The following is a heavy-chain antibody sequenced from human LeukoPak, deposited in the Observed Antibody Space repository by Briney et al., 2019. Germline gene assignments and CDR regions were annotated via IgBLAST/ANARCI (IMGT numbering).Heavy chain of an antibody. J-gene: IGHJ3*02. Sequence: GGSLRLSCAASGFNFSSYWMDWVRQAPGKGLVWVSRINSDGSSTSYADSVKGRFAISRDNAKNTLYLQMNSLRAEDMAVYYCGRDVYYGSGSYSNDAFDIWGQGTMVTVSS. V-gene: IGHV3-74*01. CDR2: INSDGSST. D-gene: IGHD3-10*01. CDR1: GFNFSSYW. CDR3: GRDVYYGSGSYSNDAFDI.